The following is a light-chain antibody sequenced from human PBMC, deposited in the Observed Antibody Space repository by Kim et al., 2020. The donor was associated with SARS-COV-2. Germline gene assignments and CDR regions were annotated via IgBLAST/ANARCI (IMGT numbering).Light chain of an antibody. CDR1: QDIGND. Sequence: ASLGDRVPITCRSSQDIGNDLGWYQQKPGKAPKLLIYAASSLQSGVPSRFSGSGSGTDFTLTISSLQPEDFATYYCLQDYNYPWTFGQGTKVDIK. V-gene: IGKV1-6*01. CDR3: LQDYNYPWT. CDR2: AAS. J-gene: IGKJ1*01.